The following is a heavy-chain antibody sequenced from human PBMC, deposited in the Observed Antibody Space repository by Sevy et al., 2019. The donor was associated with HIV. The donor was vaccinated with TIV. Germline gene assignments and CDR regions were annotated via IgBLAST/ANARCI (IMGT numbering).Heavy chain of an antibody. Sequence: ASVKVSCKASGYTFTSYGISWVRQAPGQGLEWMGWISAYNGNTNYAQKLQGRVTMTTDTSTSTAYMELRSLRSDDTAVYYCARAEYYYDSSGYPIWVQGTMVTVSS. CDR2: ISAYNGNT. J-gene: IGHJ3*02. D-gene: IGHD3-22*01. V-gene: IGHV1-18*04. CDR1: GYTFTSYG. CDR3: ARAEYYYDSSGYPI.